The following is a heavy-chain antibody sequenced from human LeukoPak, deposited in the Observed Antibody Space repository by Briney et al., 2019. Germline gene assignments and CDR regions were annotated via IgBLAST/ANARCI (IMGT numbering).Heavy chain of an antibody. V-gene: IGHV3-21*01. Sequence: GGSLRPSCAASGFTFSSYSMNWVRQAPGKGLEWVSSISSSSSYIYYADSVKGRFTISRDNAKNSLCLQMNSLRAEDTAVYYCARERPVAGTPYFDYWGQGTLVTVSS. CDR3: ARERPVAGTPYFDY. D-gene: IGHD6-19*01. CDR1: GFTFSSYS. CDR2: ISSSSSYI. J-gene: IGHJ4*02.